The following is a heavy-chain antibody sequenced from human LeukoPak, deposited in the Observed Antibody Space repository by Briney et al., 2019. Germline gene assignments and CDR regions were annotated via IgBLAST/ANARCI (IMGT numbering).Heavy chain of an antibody. D-gene: IGHD6-13*01. J-gene: IGHJ6*03. CDR3: ASDSSSSPAYYHYYMDA. V-gene: IGHV3-21*01. CDR2: ITTTSSYI. Sequence: GGSLRLSCAASGFTFSSYTMNWVRQAPGKGLVWVSSITTTSSYIYYADSVKGRSTISRDNAKSSLFLQMNSLRAEDTGVYYCASDSSSSPAYYHYYMDAWGKGTTVTVSS. CDR1: GFTFSSYT.